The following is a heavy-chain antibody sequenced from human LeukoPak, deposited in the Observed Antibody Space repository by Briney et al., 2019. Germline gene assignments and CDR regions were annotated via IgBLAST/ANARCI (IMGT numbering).Heavy chain of an antibody. J-gene: IGHJ6*03. D-gene: IGHD1-26*01. CDR2: ISSSSSYI. CDR3: ARDPYSGNYGNDYYYYMDV. CDR1: GFTFTSYT. V-gene: IGHV3-21*01. Sequence: GGSLRLSCAASGFTFTSYTMNWVRQAPGKGLEWVSSISSSSSYIYYADSVKGRFTISRDNAKNSLYLQMDSLGPEDTAVYYCARDPYSGNYGNDYYYYMDVWGKGTTVTISS.